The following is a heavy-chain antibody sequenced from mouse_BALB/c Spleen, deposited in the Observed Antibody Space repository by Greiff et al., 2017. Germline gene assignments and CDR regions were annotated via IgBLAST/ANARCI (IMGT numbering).Heavy chain of an antibody. CDR1: GFTFSDYY. D-gene: IGHD2-1*01. CDR2: ISDGGSYT. J-gene: IGHJ2*01. V-gene: IGHV5-4*02. Sequence: EVMLVESGGGLVKPGGSLKLSCAASGFTFSDYYMYWVRQTPEKRLEWVATISDGGSYTYYPDSVKGRFTISRDNAKNNLYLQMSSLRSEDTAMYYCARDRDYGNYEGYFDYWGQGTTLTVSS. CDR3: ARDRDYGNYEGYFDY.